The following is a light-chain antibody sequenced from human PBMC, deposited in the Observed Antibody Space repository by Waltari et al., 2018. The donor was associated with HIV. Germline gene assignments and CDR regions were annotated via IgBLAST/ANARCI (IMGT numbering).Light chain of an antibody. J-gene: IGLJ2*01. Sequence: QSVLTLPPSVSGSTGQWLTISCTGSSSNTGSGYAVHWYQQLPGTAPTLLIYGTNNRPSGVPDRISGSKSGTSASLAITGLQAEDEAEYYCQSYDSSLSGWVVFGGGTKVTVL. CDR3: QSYDSSLSGWVV. V-gene: IGLV1-40*01. CDR1: SSNTGSGYA. CDR2: GTN.